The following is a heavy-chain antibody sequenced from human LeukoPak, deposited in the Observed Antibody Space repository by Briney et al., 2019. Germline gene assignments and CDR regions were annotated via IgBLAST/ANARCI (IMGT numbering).Heavy chain of an antibody. J-gene: IGHJ4*02. Sequence: SVKVSCKASGYTFTSYDINGVRQAGGQGREGMGWMSPKSGNTAYAQKFQVRVPITRNTSISTAYMELSSLRSEDTAVYYCARGRYYGSGSYSRWAYYFDYWGQGTLVTVSS. CDR3: ARGRYYGSGSYSRWAYYFDY. CDR2: MSPKSGNT. D-gene: IGHD3-10*01. V-gene: IGHV1-8*01. CDR1: GYTFTSYD.